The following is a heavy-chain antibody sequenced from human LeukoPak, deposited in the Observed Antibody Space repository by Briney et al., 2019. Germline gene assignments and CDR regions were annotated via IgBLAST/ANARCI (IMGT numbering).Heavy chain of an antibody. D-gene: IGHD2-15*01. CDR3: AKAPGRYCSGGSCYGDY. CDR2: ISGSGGST. J-gene: IGHJ4*02. CDR1: GFTFSIYA. V-gene: IGHV3-23*01. Sequence: GGSLRLSCAASGFTFSIYAMSWVRQAPEKGLEWVSAISGSGGSTYYADSVKGRFTISRDNSKNTLYLQMNSLRAEDTAVYYCAKAPGRYCSGGSCYGDYWGQGTLVTVSS.